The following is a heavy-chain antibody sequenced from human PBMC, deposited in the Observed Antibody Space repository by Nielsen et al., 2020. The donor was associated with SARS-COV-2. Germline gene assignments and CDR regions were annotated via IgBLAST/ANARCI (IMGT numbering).Heavy chain of an antibody. CDR3: VRGLQVPNGLARR. Sequence: GESLKISCAASRFTFSNYWMHWIRQAPGKGLVWVSCIYSDGSNTIYADSVKGRFTISRDNAKNTLYLQMNSLRAEDTAVYYCVRGLQVPNGLARRWGQGTLVTVSS. V-gene: IGHV3-74*01. D-gene: IGHD3-16*01. CDR2: IYSDGSNT. J-gene: IGHJ4*02. CDR1: RFTFSNYW.